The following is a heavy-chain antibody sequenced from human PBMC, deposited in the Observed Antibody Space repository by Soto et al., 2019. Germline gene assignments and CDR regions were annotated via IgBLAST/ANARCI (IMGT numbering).Heavy chain of an antibody. D-gene: IGHD3-9*01. V-gene: IGHV1-2*04. CDR3: ARTYYDILTGHPDAFDI. Sequence: VASVKVSCKASGYTFTGYYMHWVRQAPGQGLEWMGWINPNSGGTNYAQKFQGWVTMTRDTSISTAYMELSRLRSDDTAVYYCARTYYDILTGHPDAFDIWGQGTMVTVSS. CDR1: GYTFTGYY. J-gene: IGHJ3*02. CDR2: INPNSGGT.